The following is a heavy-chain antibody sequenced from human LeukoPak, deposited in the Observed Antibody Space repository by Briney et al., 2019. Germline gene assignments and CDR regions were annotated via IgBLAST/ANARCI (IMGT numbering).Heavy chain of an antibody. J-gene: IGHJ4*02. Sequence: GGSLVISCKGSGYLFTSYWIGRVRPMPGKGLEWMGIIYPGDSDTRYSPSFQGQVTISADKSITTAYLQWSSLKASDTAMYYCARLGQGIAVAGTEYWGQGTLVTVSS. D-gene: IGHD6-19*01. CDR1: GYLFTSYW. CDR2: IYPGDSDT. V-gene: IGHV5-51*01. CDR3: ARLGQGIAVAGTEY.